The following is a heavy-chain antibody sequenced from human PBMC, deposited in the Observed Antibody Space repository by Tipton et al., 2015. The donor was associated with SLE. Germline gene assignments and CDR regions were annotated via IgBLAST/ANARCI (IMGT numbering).Heavy chain of an antibody. V-gene: IGHV4-39*01. Sequence: LRLSCTVSGGSISSSSYYWGWIRQPPGKGLEWIGSIYYSGSTYYNPSLKSRVTISVDTSKSQFSLKLSSVTATDTALYYCARATGSGTFTRFDPWGQGTLVTVSS. J-gene: IGHJ5*02. D-gene: IGHD3-10*01. CDR1: GGSISSSSYY. CDR3: ARATGSGTFTRFDP. CDR2: IYYSGST.